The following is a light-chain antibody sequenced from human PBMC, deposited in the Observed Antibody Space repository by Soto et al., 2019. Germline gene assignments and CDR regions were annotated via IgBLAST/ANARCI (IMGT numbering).Light chain of an antibody. CDR2: DVN. CDR1: TSDVGGYDY. Sequence: LTQPRSVSGSPGQSLTISCTGTTSDVGGYDYVSWYQQHPGKAPKLMIYDVNKRPSGVPDRFSGSKSGSTASLTISGLQAEDEADYFCCSYAGSYTYVFGTGTKVTVL. V-gene: IGLV2-11*01. J-gene: IGLJ1*01. CDR3: CSYAGSYTYV.